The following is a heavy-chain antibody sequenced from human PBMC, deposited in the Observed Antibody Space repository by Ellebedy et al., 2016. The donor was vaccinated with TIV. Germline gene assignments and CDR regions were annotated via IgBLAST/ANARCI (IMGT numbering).Heavy chain of an antibody. CDR1: GYTFTDYY. J-gene: IGHJ4*02. D-gene: IGHD6-13*01. V-gene: IGHV1-2*04. CDR2: INPNSGGT. Sequence: AASVKVSCKASGYTFTDYYLHWVRQAPGQGLEWLGWINPNSGGTNFAQKFQGWVTLTRDTTITTAYMELSRLTSDDTATAVFYCARGGSSNWYEAFDFWGQGTLVTASS. CDR3: ARGGSSNWYEAFDF.